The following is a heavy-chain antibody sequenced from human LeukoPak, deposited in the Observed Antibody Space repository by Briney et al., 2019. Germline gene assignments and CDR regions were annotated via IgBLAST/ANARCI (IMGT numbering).Heavy chain of an antibody. V-gene: IGHV3-23*01. Sequence: TGGSLRLSCAASGFTFSSYAMSWVRQAPGKGLEWVSAISGSGGSTYFADSVKGRFTISRDNSKNTLYLQMNSLRAKDTAVYYCAKDQRVRYFDWSNDYWGQGTLVTVSS. CDR1: GFTFSSYA. CDR2: ISGSGGST. CDR3: AKDQRVRYFDWSNDY. D-gene: IGHD3-9*01. J-gene: IGHJ4*02.